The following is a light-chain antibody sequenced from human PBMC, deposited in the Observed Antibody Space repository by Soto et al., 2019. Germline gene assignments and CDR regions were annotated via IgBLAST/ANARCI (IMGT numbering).Light chain of an antibody. CDR1: QSICRN. CDR3: QRYDSWPT. CDR2: AAS. Sequence: IVMTQSPATLSASPGERATLSCMASQSICRNVAWYQHKSGQAPRLRMHAASSRATDFPARFSGSWSGTEFALTISRLQSEDFVRYYCQRYDSWPTFGHGTKVDIK. J-gene: IGKJ3*01. V-gene: IGKV3-15*01.